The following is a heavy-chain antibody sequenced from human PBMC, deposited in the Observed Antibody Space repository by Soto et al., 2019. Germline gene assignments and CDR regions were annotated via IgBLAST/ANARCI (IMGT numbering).Heavy chain of an antibody. CDR3: ARHGIAARGPES. CDR1: GFPFDDYA. Sequence: GGSLRLSCAASGFPFDDYAMHWVRQAPGKGLEWVSGISWNSGSIGYADSVKGQVTISADKSIATAYLQWGGLKASDTAMYYCARHGIAARGPESWGQGTVVTVSS. J-gene: IGHJ5*02. CDR2: ISWNSGSI. D-gene: IGHD6-6*01. V-gene: IGHV3-9*01.